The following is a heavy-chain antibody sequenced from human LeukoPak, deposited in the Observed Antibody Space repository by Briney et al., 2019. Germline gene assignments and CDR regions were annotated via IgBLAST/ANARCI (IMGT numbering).Heavy chain of an antibody. CDR1: GFTFSSYA. Sequence: GGSLRLSCAASGFTFSSYAMSWVRQAPGKGLEWVSYISSSGSTIYYADSVKGRFTISRDNAKNSLYLQMNSLRAEDTAVYYCARSGWYFPFDYWGQGTLVTVSS. CDR3: ARSGWYFPFDY. V-gene: IGHV3-48*03. J-gene: IGHJ4*02. CDR2: ISSSGSTI. D-gene: IGHD6-19*01.